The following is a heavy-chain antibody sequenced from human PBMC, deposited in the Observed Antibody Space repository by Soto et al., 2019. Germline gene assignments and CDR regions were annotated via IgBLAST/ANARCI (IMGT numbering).Heavy chain of an antibody. CDR2: LSDSGGST. CDR3: AKVSSSWYAGFFDL. Sequence: EVQLLESGGGLVQPGGSLRLSCTASGFTFSSHAMTWVRQAPGKGLEWVSGLSDSGGSTYYADSVKSRFTISRDTSXXXXXXXXXXXXAXDTAVYYCAKVSSSWYAGFFDLWGQGTLVTVSS. J-gene: IGHJ4*02. CDR1: GFTFSSHA. D-gene: IGHD6-13*01. V-gene: IGHV3-23*01.